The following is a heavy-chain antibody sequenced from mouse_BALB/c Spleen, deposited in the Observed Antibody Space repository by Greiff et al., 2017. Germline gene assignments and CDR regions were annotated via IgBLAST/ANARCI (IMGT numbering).Heavy chain of an antibody. CDR2: ISSGSSTI. J-gene: IGHJ4*01. D-gene: IGHD2-1*01. Sequence: EVKLMESGGGLVQPGGSRKLSCAASGFTFSSFGMHWVRQAPEKGLEWVAYISSGSSTIYYADTVKGRFTISRDNPKNTLFLQMTSLRSEDTAMYYCARSTIPRDYAMDYWGQGTSVTVSS. V-gene: IGHV5-17*02. CDR1: GFTFSSFG. CDR3: ARSTIPRDYAMDY.